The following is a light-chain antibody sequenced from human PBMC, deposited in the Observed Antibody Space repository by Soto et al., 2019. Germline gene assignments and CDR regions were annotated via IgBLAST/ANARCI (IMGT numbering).Light chain of an antibody. J-gene: IGKJ1*01. Sequence: PLTQSPSSLSASVGDRVTITCRASQDISRYLAWYQQRAGKAPKLLIYGASTLQSGVPSRFSGSGSGTEFTLTISSLQPEDFAVYYCQQYNNWPDTFGQGTKVEIK. CDR3: QQYNNWPDT. CDR2: GAS. CDR1: QDISRY. V-gene: IGKV1-9*01.